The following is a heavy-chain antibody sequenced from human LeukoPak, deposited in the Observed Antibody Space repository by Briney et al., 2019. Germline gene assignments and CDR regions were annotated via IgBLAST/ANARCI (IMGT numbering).Heavy chain of an antibody. CDR2: IYNSGST. CDR1: GGSFSSYY. D-gene: IGHD5-18*01. V-gene: IGHV4-4*07. CDR3: AKDRSPQPRSFDY. Sequence: SETLSLTCTASGGSFSSYYWSWVRQPAGKGLEWIGRIYNSGSTNYNPSLKSRVTMSVDTTKNQFSLRLSSVTAADTAVYYCAKDRSPQPRSFDYWGQGTLVSVSS. J-gene: IGHJ4*02.